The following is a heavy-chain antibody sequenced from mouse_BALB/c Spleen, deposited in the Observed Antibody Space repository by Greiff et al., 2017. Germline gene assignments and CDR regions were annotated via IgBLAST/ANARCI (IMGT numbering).Heavy chain of an antibody. V-gene: IGHV1-9*01. CDR1: GYTFSSYW. CDR2: ILPGSGST. Sequence: VQLQQSGAELMKPGASVKISCKATGYTFSSYWIEWVKQRPGHGLEWIGEILPGSGSTNYDEKFKSKATLTVDTSSSTAYMQLSSLTSEDSAVYYCTKFGVYGTRFFAYWGQGTLVTVSA. CDR3: TKFGVYGTRFFAY. D-gene: IGHD1-1*02. J-gene: IGHJ3*01.